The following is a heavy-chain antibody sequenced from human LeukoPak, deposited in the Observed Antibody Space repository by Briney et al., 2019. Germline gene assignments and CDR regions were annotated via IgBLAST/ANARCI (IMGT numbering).Heavy chain of an antibody. CDR3: ARPGGTGYYYYFDF. V-gene: IGHV4-39*01. J-gene: IGHJ4*02. CDR1: GGSVSSSNYY. D-gene: IGHD3-22*01. CDR2: FSYSGST. Sequence: NPSETLSLTCAVSGGSVSSSNYYGGWIRQPPGRGLEWIASFSYSGSTYYNPSLKSRVTISVDTSKNQFSLKLRSVTAADTAVYYCARPGGTGYYYYFDFWGEGTLVTVSS.